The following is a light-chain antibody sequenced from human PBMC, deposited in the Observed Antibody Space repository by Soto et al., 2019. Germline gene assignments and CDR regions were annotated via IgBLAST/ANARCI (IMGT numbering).Light chain of an antibody. CDR1: RSDVGAYNY. CDR2: EVT. CDR3: RSFTRSLTVV. J-gene: IGLJ1*01. V-gene: IGLV2-14*01. Sequence: QSSLTHPASFSGSPGQSIAISCTGTRSDVGAYNYVSWYQQHPGNAPKLMISEVTNRPSGVSDRFSGSKSGNTASLTISGLQAEDEADYYCRSFTRSLTVVFGTGTKVTAL.